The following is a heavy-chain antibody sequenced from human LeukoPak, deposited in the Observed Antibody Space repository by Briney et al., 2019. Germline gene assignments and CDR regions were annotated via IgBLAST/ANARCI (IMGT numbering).Heavy chain of an antibody. CDR1: GFTSIAYA. J-gene: IGHJ6*02. CDR2: ISGGGVTT. Sequence: GGSLRLSCVGSGFTSIAYALTWARQAPGKGLEWVSGISGGGVTTYYADSVKGRFTISRDNSKNTLYLQMNSLRADDTAIYYCARNQQLGGHSYYYYGMDVWGQGTTVTVS. CDR3: ARNQQLGGHSYYYYGMDV. D-gene: IGHD3-16*01. V-gene: IGHV3-23*01.